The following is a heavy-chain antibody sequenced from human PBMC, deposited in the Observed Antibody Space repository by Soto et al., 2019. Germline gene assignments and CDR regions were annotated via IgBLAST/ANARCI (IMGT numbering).Heavy chain of an antibody. J-gene: IGHJ4*02. CDR1: GFTFTRYS. CDR3: ARESEDLTSNFDY. CDR2: ISSTANYI. Sequence: LRLSCAASGFTFTRYSMNWVRQAPGKGLEWVSSISSTANYIYYGDSMKGRFTISRDNAKNSLYLEMNSLRAEDTAVYYCARESEDLTSNFDYWGQGTLVTVSS. V-gene: IGHV3-21*06.